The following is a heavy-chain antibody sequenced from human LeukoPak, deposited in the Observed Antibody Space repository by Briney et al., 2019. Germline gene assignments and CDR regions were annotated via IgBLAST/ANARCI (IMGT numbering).Heavy chain of an antibody. Sequence: ASVKVSCKASGGTFSSYAISWVRQAPGQGLEWMGGIIPIFGTANYAQKFQGRVTITADESTSTAYMELSSLRSEDTAVYYCARVVIIGGLWVDYWGREPWSPSPQ. CDR1: GGTFSSYA. CDR2: IIPIFGTA. CDR3: ARVVIIGGLWVDY. J-gene: IGHJ4*02. D-gene: IGHD3-3*01. V-gene: IGHV1-69*13.